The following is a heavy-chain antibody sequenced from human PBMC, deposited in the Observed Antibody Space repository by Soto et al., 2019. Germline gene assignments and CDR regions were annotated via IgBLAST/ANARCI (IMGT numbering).Heavy chain of an antibody. CDR2: IYHSGPT. D-gene: IGHD6-19*01. J-gene: IGHJ4*02. V-gene: IGHV4-4*02. CDR3: AREGGAGTYMGFDY. CDR1: GGSISSNNW. Sequence: QVQLQESGPGVVKPLGTLALTCTVSGGSISSNNWWMWVRQSPEKGLQWIGEIYHSGPTNYNPSFNSRVTMSVDKSSNQFSRMLTSVTAEDTAIYYCAREGGAGTYMGFDYWGQGTLVTVSS.